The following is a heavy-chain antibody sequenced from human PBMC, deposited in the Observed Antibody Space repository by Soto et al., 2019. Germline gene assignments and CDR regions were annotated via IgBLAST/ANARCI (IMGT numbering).Heavy chain of an antibody. Sequence: PGESLKISCKGSGYSFTSYWIGWVRQMPGKGLEWMRIIYPGNSDTRYSPYFQSQVTISADKSISTAYLQWSSLNASDIALYYCARHQEWGKKYDASDIWGQGTMVTVSS. J-gene: IGHJ3*02. CDR2: IYPGNSDT. D-gene: IGHD7-27*01. V-gene: IGHV5-51*01. CDR3: ARHQEWGKKYDASDI. CDR1: GYSFTSYW.